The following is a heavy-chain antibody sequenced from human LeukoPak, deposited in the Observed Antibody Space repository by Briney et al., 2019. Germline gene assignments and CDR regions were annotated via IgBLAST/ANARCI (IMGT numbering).Heavy chain of an antibody. CDR1: GFTFSSYG. V-gene: IGHV3-48*03. D-gene: IGHD4-17*01. J-gene: IGHJ4*02. CDR2: ISSSGSTI. CDR3: AREFDYGDYMDY. Sequence: GGSLRLSCAASGFTFSSYGMNWVRQAPGKGLEWVSYISSSGSTIYYADTVKGRFTISRDNAKNSLYLQMNSLRAEDTAAYYCAREFDYGDYMDYWGQGTLVTVSS.